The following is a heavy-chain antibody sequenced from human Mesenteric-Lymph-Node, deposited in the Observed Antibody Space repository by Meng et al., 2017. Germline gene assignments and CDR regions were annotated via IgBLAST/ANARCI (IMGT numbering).Heavy chain of an antibody. Sequence: GGSLRLSCAASGVRISDACMSWVRQAAGKGLAWVGRIKRSTDGETVDYAAPVKGRFTISRDDSADMLYLEMNSLKIEDTGVYYCTTDRVESTLLQFHHWGQGTLVTVSS. CDR2: IKRSTDGETV. J-gene: IGHJ1*01. CDR1: GVRISDAC. V-gene: IGHV3-15*01. D-gene: IGHD1-26*01. CDR3: TTDRVESTLLQFHH.